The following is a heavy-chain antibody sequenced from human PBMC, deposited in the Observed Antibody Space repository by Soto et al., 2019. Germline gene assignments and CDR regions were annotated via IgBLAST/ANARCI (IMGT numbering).Heavy chain of an antibody. Sequence: EVQLLESGGGLVQPGGSLRLSCAASGFTFSNYAMSWVRQAPGKGLEWVSSISMSGGGTYYADSVKGRFTISRDNSKNTLYLQMNSLKAEDTAVYSCAKTSSLFDYWGQGTLVTVSS. CDR2: ISMSGGGT. D-gene: IGHD6-13*01. J-gene: IGHJ4*02. V-gene: IGHV3-23*01. CDR1: GFTFSNYA. CDR3: AKTSSLFDY.